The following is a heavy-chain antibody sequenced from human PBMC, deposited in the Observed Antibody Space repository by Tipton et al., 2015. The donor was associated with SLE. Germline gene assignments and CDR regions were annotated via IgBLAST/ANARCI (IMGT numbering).Heavy chain of an antibody. CDR1: GGSISSSSYY. CDR2: IYYSGST. Sequence: TLSLTCTVSGGSISSSSYYWGWIRQPPGKGLEWIGSIYYSGSTYYNPSLKSRVTISVDTPKNQFSLKLSSVTAADTAVYYCARSFYCTNGVCFPCFDYWGQGTLVTVSS. V-gene: IGHV4-39*01. D-gene: IGHD2-8*01. CDR3: ARSFYCTNGVCFPCFDY. J-gene: IGHJ4*02.